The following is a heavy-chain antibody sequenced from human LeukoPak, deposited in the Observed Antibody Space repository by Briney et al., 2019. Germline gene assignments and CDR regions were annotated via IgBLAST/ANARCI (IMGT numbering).Heavy chain of an antibody. CDR3: ASGIAAAGITNFDY. D-gene: IGHD6-13*01. Sequence: ASVKVSCKASGYTFTSYDINWVRQATGQGLEWMGCMNPNSGNTGYAQKFKGRVTMTRNTSISTAYMELSSLRSEDTAVYYCASGIAAAGITNFDYWGQGTLVTVSS. CDR2: MNPNSGNT. J-gene: IGHJ4*02. V-gene: IGHV1-8*01. CDR1: GYTFTSYD.